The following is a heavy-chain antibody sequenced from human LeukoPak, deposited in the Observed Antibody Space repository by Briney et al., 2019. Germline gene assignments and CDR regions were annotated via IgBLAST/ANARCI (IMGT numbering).Heavy chain of an antibody. CDR3: VKDNYADYASGGVDWYFDL. V-gene: IGHV3-23*01. J-gene: IGHJ2*01. CDR1: GFTFSNLA. Sequence: GGSLRLSCAASGFTFSNLAMGWVRQAPGKGLAWVSGISGSGGGTYYVDSVRGRFTISRDNSKSTLFLDMNNMRADDTAVYFCVKDNYADYASGGVDWYFDLWGRGTLVTVSS. D-gene: IGHD4-17*01. CDR2: ISGSGGGT.